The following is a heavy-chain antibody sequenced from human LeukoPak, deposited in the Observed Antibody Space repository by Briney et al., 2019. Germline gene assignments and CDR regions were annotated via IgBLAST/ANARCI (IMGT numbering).Heavy chain of an antibody. Sequence: GASVKVSCKASGYTFTSYGISWVRQAPGQGLEWMGWISAYNGNTNYAQKLQGRVTMTTDTSTSTAYMELRGLKSDDTAVYYCASLKNYYDSSGYLVTDAFDIWGQGTMVTVSS. D-gene: IGHD3-22*01. CDR2: ISAYNGNT. V-gene: IGHV1-18*01. CDR1: GYTFTSYG. CDR3: ASLKNYYDSSGYLVTDAFDI. J-gene: IGHJ3*02.